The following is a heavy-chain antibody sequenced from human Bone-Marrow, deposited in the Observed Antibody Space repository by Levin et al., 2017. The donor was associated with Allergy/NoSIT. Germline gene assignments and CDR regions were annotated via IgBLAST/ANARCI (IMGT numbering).Heavy chain of an antibody. J-gene: IGHJ4*02. CDR3: ARIRGRHGYRKERTVDY. V-gene: IGHV3-11*01. CDR1: GFTFRSYY. CDR2: VSASTFPI. D-gene: IGHD6-13*01. Sequence: GGSLRLSCAASGFTFRSYYMSWIRQTPGKGLEWVSYVSASTFPIHYADSVKGRFTISRDNAKNSLYLEMNSLRPEDTAVYYCARIRGRHGYRKERTVDYWCQGTLVTVSS.